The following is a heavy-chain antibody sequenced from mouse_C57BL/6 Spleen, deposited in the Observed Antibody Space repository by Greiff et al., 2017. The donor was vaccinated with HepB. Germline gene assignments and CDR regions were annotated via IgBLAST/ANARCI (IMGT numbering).Heavy chain of an antibody. Sequence: QVQLQQPGAELVMPGASVKLSCKASGYTFTSYWMHWVKQRPGQGLEWIGEIDPSDSYTNYNQKFKGKSTLTVDKSSSTAYMQLSSLTSEDSAVYYCAMGVWMDYWGQGTSVTVSS. CDR3: AMGVWMDY. CDR1: GYTFTSYW. CDR2: IDPSDSYT. V-gene: IGHV1-69*01. D-gene: IGHD2-10*02. J-gene: IGHJ4*01.